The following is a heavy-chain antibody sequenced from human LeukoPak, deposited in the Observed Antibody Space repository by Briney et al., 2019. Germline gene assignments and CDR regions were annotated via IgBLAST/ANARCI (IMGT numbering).Heavy chain of an antibody. J-gene: IGHJ6*03. CDR3: AREGNGVDTAMVIASVYYYYMDV. Sequence: SVKVSCQASGGTFSSYAISWVRQAPGQGLEWMGGIIPIFGTANYAQKFQGRVTITADESTSTAYMELSSLRSEDTAVYYCAREGNGVDTAMVIASVYYYYMDVWGKGTTVTVSS. CDR2: IIPIFGTA. V-gene: IGHV1-69*01. D-gene: IGHD5-18*01. CDR1: GGTFSSYA.